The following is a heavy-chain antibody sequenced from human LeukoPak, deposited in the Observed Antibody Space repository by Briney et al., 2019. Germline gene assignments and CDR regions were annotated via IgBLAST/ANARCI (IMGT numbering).Heavy chain of an antibody. Sequence: GESLKISCQGFGYSFTSYWIGWVRQTPGKGMEWMGVIYPGDSRVRYNPSFQGQATISVDKSISTAYLQWVSLRASDTAIYYCACRDLTSTWSFPWGQGTLVTVSS. D-gene: IGHD2-2*01. CDR2: IYPGDSRV. V-gene: IGHV5-51*01. CDR1: GYSFTSYW. CDR3: ACRDLTSTWSFP. J-gene: IGHJ5*02.